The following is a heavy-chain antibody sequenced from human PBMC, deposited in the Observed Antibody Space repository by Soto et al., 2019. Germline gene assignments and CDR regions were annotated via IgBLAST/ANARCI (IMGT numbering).Heavy chain of an antibody. Sequence: GASVKVSCKASGYTFTIYGISWVRQAPGQGLEWMGWISAYNGNTNYAQKLQGRVTISADKSISTAYLQWSSLKASDTAMYYCARHHWYDSSGYYYYYYGMDVWGQGTTVTVSS. D-gene: IGHD3-22*01. CDR3: ARHHWYDSSGYYYYYYGMDV. CDR1: GYTFTIYG. CDR2: ISAYNGNT. V-gene: IGHV1-18*01. J-gene: IGHJ6*02.